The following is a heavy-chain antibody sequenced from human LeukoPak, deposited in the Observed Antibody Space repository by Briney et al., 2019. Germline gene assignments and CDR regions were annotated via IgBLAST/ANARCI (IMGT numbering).Heavy chain of an antibody. Sequence: HPGGSLRLSCAASGFTSSSYWMHWVRQTPGKGLVWVSRLNSDGSKTDYADSVKGRFIISRDNAKNTLYLQMNSLRAEDTAVYYCARGCEGEYYDTSGYCFDYWGQGTLVTVSS. J-gene: IGHJ4*02. D-gene: IGHD3-22*01. CDR1: GFTSSSYW. CDR3: ARGCEGEYYDTSGYCFDY. CDR2: LNSDGSKT. V-gene: IGHV3-74*01.